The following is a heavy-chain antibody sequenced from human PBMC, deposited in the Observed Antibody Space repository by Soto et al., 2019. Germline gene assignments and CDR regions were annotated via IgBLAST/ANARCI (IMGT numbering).Heavy chain of an antibody. Sequence: EVQLVESGGGLVQPGGSLRLSCAASGFTFSSYWMHWVRQAPGKGLVWVSRINSDGSGTSYADSVKGRFTISRDNAKNTLFLQMNGLRAEDTAIYYCVRIGCSGGSCYLDSWGQGSLVTVSS. CDR3: VRIGCSGGSCYLDS. V-gene: IGHV3-74*01. J-gene: IGHJ4*02. D-gene: IGHD2-15*01. CDR1: GFTFSSYW. CDR2: INSDGSGT.